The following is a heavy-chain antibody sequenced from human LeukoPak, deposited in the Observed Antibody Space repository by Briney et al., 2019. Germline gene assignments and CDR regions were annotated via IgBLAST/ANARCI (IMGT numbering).Heavy chain of an antibody. CDR2: INPSGGSA. Sequence: GASVKVSCKASGYTFTSYYMHWVRQAPGQGLEWMGIINPSGGSASYAQKFQGRVTMTRDMSTSTVYMELSSLRSEDTAVYYCARGLGTYDWFDPWGQGTLVTVSS. CDR1: GYTFTSYY. CDR3: ARGLGTYDWFDP. D-gene: IGHD7-27*01. V-gene: IGHV1-46*01. J-gene: IGHJ5*02.